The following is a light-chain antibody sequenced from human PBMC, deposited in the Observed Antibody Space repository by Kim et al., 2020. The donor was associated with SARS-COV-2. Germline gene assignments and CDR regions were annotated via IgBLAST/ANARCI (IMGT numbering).Light chain of an antibody. V-gene: IGLV3-9*01. CDR3: QVWDSNTVV. CDR2: RNN. Sequence: VVRGKTAKITCGGSNMGGKHVHWDQQKPGQAPVTVIFRNNNLPSGIPERFSGSNSGDTATLTITRAQAGDEADYYCQVWDSNTVVFGGGTQLAVL. CDR1: NMGGKH. J-gene: IGLJ3*02.